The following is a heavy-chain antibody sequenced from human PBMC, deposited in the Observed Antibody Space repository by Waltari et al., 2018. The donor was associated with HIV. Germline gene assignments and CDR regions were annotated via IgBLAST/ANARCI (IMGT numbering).Heavy chain of an antibody. D-gene: IGHD3-3*02. J-gene: IGHJ4*02. CDR2: IYRSGDA. CDR1: GLSVSSNY. CDR3: ARVRSIMGRFLGFDY. Sequence: EVQLVETGGGLIQPGGSLRLSCAASGLSVSSNYMNWVRQAPGKGLGWVSVIYRSGDAYYADFVKGRFTISRDNSKNTLYLQMNSLRAEDTAVYYCARVRSIMGRFLGFDYWGQGTLVTVSS. V-gene: IGHV3-53*02.